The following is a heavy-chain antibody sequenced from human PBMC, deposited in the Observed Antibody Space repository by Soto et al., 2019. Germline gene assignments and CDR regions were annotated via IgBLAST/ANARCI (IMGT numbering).Heavy chain of an antibody. Sequence: QVQLVQSGAEVKKPGSSVKVSCKASGGTLSNYAISWVRQAPGPGLEWMGGIIPMFGTANYAQKFQGRVTSTADESTSTAYMELSSLRSEDTAVYYCAAHFHWGPYYYYYGMDVWGQGTTVTVSS. D-gene: IGHD7-27*01. J-gene: IGHJ6*02. CDR1: GGTLSNYA. CDR3: AAHFHWGPYYYYYGMDV. V-gene: IGHV1-69*12. CDR2: IIPMFGTA.